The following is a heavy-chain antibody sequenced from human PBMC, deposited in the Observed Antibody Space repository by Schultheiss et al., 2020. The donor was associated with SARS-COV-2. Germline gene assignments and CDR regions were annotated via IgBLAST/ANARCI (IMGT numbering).Heavy chain of an antibody. Sequence: GGSLRLSCAASGFTFSSYAMHWVRQAPGKGLEWVAVISYDGSNKYYVDSVRGRFTISRDNAKNTLYLQMNSLRAEDTAVYYCASEYGDYGFDYWGQGTLVTVSS. CDR1: GFTFSSYA. J-gene: IGHJ4*02. V-gene: IGHV3-30*04. CDR3: ASEYGDYGFDY. CDR2: ISYDGSNK. D-gene: IGHD4-17*01.